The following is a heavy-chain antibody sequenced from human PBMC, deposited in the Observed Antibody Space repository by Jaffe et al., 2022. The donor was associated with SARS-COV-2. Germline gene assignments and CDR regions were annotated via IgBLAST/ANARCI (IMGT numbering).Heavy chain of an antibody. J-gene: IGHJ4*02. CDR1: GFTFSSYA. CDR2: ISYDGSNK. D-gene: IGHD4-17*01. CDR3: ARGGTDYGDSGDYFDY. V-gene: IGHV3-30-3*01. Sequence: QVQLVESGGGVVQPGRSLRLSCAASGFTFSSYAMHWVRQAPGKGLEWVAVISYDGSNKYYADSVKGRFTISRDNSKNTLYLQMNSLRAEDTAVYYCARGGTDYGDSGDYFDYWGQGTLVTVSS.